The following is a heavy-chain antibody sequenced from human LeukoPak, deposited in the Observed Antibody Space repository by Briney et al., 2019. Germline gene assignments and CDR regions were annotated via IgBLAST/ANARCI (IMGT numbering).Heavy chain of an antibody. J-gene: IGHJ3*02. V-gene: IGHV4-59*01. CDR3: ARDTPGIATLHAFDI. CDR1: GGSISNYY. CDR2: IYYSGST. Sequence: SETLSLTCTVSGGSISNYYWSWIRLPPGKGLEWIGYIYYSGSTHYNPSLKSRVTISVDTSKNQLSLKLSSVTAADTAVYYCARDTPGIATLHAFDIWGQGTMVTVSS. D-gene: IGHD6-13*01.